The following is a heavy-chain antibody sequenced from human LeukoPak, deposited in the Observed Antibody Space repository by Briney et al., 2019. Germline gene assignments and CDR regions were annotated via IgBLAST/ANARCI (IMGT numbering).Heavy chain of an antibody. CDR3: ARDQRGDILTGYHLFWDY. V-gene: IGHV3-21*01. CDR1: GFAASGFTFRNYT. J-gene: IGHJ4*02. D-gene: IGHD3-9*01. Sequence: GGSLRLSCAASGFAASGFTFRNYTMSWVRQAPGKGLEWVSSISSSSKFIYQVDSVKGRFTISRDNTKNSLYLQMNSLRAEDTAIYYCARDQRGDILTGYHLFWDYWGQGILVTVSS. CDR2: ISSSSKFI.